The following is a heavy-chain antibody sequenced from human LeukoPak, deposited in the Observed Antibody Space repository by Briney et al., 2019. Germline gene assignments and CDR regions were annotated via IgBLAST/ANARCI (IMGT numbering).Heavy chain of an antibody. V-gene: IGHV3-74*01. J-gene: IGHJ4*02. CDR3: ARDPDLSGYSFFEY. CDR1: GFTLSSYW. D-gene: IGHD3-22*01. CDR2: INSDGRRT. Sequence: PGGSLRLSCAPSGFTLSSYWMHCVRQAPGEGLVWVSRINSDGRRTTYADSVKGRFTISRDNAKNTLYVQMNSLRAEDTAVYYCARDPDLSGYSFFEYWGQGTLVTVSS.